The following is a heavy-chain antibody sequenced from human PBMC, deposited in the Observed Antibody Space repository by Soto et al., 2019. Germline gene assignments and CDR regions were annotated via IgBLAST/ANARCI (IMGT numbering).Heavy chain of an antibody. J-gene: IGHJ4*02. Sequence: LSRTCTVSGGSISSGDYCWTWIRQSPGKGLEWIGYIYNSGATYDNPSLRSRLTISVDTSKNQFYLKLSFVTAADTAVYYCASARLHYRTVDYWGQGTLVTVSS. CDR3: ASARLHYRTVDY. V-gene: IGHV4-30-4*01. CDR1: GGSISSGDYC. D-gene: IGHD4-4*01. CDR2: IYNSGAT.